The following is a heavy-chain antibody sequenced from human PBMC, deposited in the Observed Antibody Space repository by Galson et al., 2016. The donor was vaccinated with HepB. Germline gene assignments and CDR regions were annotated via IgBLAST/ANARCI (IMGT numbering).Heavy chain of an antibody. V-gene: IGHV3-23*01. Sequence: SLRLSCAASGFTFSNYAMTWVRQVPGKGLVWVSGISGSGSGSYYADSVKGRFTISRDNSKNTVYLQLSSLRAEDTAIYYCVGGGQCGGGSCYSLDPFDYWGQGTLVTVSS. CDR1: GFTFSNYA. CDR2: ISGSGSGS. J-gene: IGHJ4*02. D-gene: IGHD2-15*01. CDR3: VGGGQCGGGSCYSLDPFDY.